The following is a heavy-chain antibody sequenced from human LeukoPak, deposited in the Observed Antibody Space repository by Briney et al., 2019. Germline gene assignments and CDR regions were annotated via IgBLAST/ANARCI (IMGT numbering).Heavy chain of an antibody. D-gene: IGHD2-2*01. V-gene: IGHV1-46*01. CDR3: AREPRSYCSSTSCYAGYFDY. J-gene: IGHJ4*02. CDR1: GGTFSSYA. CDR2: INPSGGST. Sequence: ASVEVSCKASGGTFSSYAISWVRQAPGQGLEWMGIINPSGGSTSYAQKFQGRVTMTRDTSTSTVYMELSSLRSEDTAVYYYAREPRSYCSSTSCYAGYFDYWGQGTLVTVSS.